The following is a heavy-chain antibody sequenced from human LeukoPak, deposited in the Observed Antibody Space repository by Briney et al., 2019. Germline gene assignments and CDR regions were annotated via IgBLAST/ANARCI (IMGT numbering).Heavy chain of an antibody. CDR3: AKNGYGDSAPRDFDH. Sequence: PGGSLRLSCAASGFILSSYGMSWVRQAPGKGLEWVSGIDVSGVSRYYADSVKGRFTISRDDAKNTLYLQMNSLRGEDTALYYCAKNGYGDSAPRDFDHWGQGTLVTVSS. D-gene: IGHD4-17*01. CDR1: GFILSSYG. V-gene: IGHV3-23*01. J-gene: IGHJ4*02. CDR2: IDVSGVSR.